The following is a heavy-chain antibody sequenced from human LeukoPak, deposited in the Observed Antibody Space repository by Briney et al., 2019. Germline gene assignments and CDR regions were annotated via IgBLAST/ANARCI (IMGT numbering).Heavy chain of an antibody. Sequence: SETLSLTCAVSGGSISSGGYSWSWIRQPPGKGLEWIGYIYHSGSTYYNPSLKSRVTISVDRSNNQFSLKLSSVTAADTAVYYCAREYYYDSSGYPLGGAFDIWGQGTMVTVSS. V-gene: IGHV4-30-2*01. J-gene: IGHJ3*02. CDR2: IYHSGST. CDR1: GGSISSGGYS. D-gene: IGHD3-22*01. CDR3: AREYYYDSSGYPLGGAFDI.